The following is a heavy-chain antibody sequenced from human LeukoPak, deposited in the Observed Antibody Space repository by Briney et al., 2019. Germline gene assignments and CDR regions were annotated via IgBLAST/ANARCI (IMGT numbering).Heavy chain of an antibody. CDR3: AREGSGSYLKYYFDY. D-gene: IGHD1-26*01. V-gene: IGHV3-21*01. Sequence: GGSLRLSCATSGFTFSSYSMNWVRQAPGKGLEWVSSISSSSSYIYYADSVKGRFTISRDNAKNSLYLQMNSLRAEDTAVYYCAREGSGSYLKYYFDYWGQGTLVIVSS. J-gene: IGHJ4*02. CDR1: GFTFSSYS. CDR2: ISSSSSYI.